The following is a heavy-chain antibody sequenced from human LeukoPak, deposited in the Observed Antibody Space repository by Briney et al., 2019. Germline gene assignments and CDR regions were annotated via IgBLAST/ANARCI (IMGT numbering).Heavy chain of an antibody. D-gene: IGHD3-22*01. V-gene: IGHV4-59*01. CDR1: GGSISRYS. CDR3: ARDKSYYDSSGYFWYFDL. J-gene: IGHJ2*01. Sequence: PSETLSLTCTVSGGSISRYSWSWLRQSPGKGLEWIGQIYYSGSTNYNPSLKSRVTISVDTSKNQFSLKLSSVTAADTAVYYCARDKSYYDSSGYFWYFDLGGRGTLVTVSS. CDR2: IYYSGST.